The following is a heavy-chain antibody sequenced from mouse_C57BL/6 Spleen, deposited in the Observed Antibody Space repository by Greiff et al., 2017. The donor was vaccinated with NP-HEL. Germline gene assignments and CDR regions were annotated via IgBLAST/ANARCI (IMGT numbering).Heavy chain of an antibody. CDR1: GFSLTSYG. J-gene: IGHJ3*01. CDR3: ARKEDYGSSYGFAY. V-gene: IGHV2-2*01. D-gene: IGHD1-1*01. CDR2: IWSGGST. Sequence: VQLVESGPGLVQPSQSLSITCTVSGFSLTSYGVHWVRQSPGKGLEWLGVIWSGGSTDYNAAFISRLSISKDNSKSQVFFKMNSLQADDTAIYYCARKEDYGSSYGFAYWGQGTLVTVSA.